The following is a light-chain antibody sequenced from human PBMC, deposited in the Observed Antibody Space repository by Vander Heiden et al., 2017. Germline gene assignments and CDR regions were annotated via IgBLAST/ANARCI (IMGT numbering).Light chain of an antibody. Sequence: QSVLTQPLSVSGAPGQRVTISCTGSSSNIGAGYDVHWYQQLPGTAPKLLIFGDTNRPSGVPDRFSGSKSGTSASLAITGLQAEDEAVYYCQSYDSSLSGSYVFGSGTKVTVL. CDR1: SSNIGAGYD. CDR2: GDT. J-gene: IGLJ1*01. V-gene: IGLV1-40*01. CDR3: QSYDSSLSGSYV.